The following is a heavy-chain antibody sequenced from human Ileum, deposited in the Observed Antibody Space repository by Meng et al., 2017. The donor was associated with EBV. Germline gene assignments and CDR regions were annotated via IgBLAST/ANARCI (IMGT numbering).Heavy chain of an antibody. V-gene: IGHV4-31*03. D-gene: IGHD3-10*01. Sequence: VRLKGLGHGLGKPSKTLSLTLTVSGGSISSGGYYWSWIRQHPGKGLEWIGYIPSSGSTYYNPSLRSRLTISVDTSKNQFSLKLSSVTAADTAVYYCARASYGSGSPLGESWFDPWGQGTLVTVSS. J-gene: IGHJ5*02. CDR3: ARASYGSGSPLGESWFDP. CDR2: IPSSGST. CDR1: GGSISSGGYY.